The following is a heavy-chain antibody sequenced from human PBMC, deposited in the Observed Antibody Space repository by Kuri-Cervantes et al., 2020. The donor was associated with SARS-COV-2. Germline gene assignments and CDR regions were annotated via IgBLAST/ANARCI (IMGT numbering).Heavy chain of an antibody. CDR2: IYYSGST. Sequence: GSLRLSCTVSGGSISSSYYWGWIRQPPGKGLEWIGSIYYSGSTYYNPSLKSRVTISVDTSKNQFSLKLSSVTAADTAVYYCARQEIHSIVVVPAAIDYWGQGTLVTVSS. CDR1: GGSISSSYY. J-gene: IGHJ4*02. V-gene: IGHV4-39*01. CDR3: ARQEIHSIVVVPAAIDY. D-gene: IGHD2-2*01.